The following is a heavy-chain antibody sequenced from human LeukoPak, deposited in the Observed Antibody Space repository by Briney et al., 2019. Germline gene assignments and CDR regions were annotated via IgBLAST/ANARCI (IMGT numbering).Heavy chain of an antibody. Sequence: GESLRLSCIGSGGTFSSYGIYWVRQAPGQGQERVAFIRYGGNNEYYADYVKARFRISRDNSKKSLYLEMNNLRPEDTAVYYCAKSRAPSADTDAFDIWGQGTMVTVSS. V-gene: IGHV3-30*02. CDR1: GGTFSSYG. J-gene: IGHJ3*02. CDR2: IRYGGNNE. CDR3: AKSRAPSADTDAFDI.